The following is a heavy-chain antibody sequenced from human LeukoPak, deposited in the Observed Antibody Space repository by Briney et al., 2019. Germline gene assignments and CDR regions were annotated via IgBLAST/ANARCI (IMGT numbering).Heavy chain of an antibody. CDR2: IIPIFGTA. CDR3: ARSQAYYYDSSGYYFDY. J-gene: IGHJ4*02. Sequence: ASVKVSCKASGGTFSSYAISWVRQAPEQGLEWMRGIIPIFGTANYAQKFQGRVTITADKSTSTAYMELSSLRSEDTAVYYCARSQAYYYDSSGYYFDYWGQGTLVTVSS. V-gene: IGHV1-69*06. D-gene: IGHD3-22*01. CDR1: GGTFSSYA.